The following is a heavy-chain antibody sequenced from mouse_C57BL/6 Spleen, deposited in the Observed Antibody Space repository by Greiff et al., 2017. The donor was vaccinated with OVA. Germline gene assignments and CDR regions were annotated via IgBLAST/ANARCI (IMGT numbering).Heavy chain of an antibody. Sequence: QVQLQQPGAELVKPGASVKMSCKASGYTFTSYWITWVKQRPGQGLEWIGDIYPGSGSTNYNEKFKSKATLTVDTSSSTAYMQLSSLTSEDSAVYYGAREVLRAGENFDVWGTGTAVTVSS. CDR2: IYPGSGST. CDR1: GYTFTSYW. CDR3: AREVLRAGENFDV. D-gene: IGHD1-1*01. J-gene: IGHJ1*03. V-gene: IGHV1-55*01.